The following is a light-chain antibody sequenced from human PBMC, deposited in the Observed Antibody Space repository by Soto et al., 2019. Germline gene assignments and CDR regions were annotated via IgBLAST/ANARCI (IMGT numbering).Light chain of an antibody. CDR1: SGHSSYA. CDR2: VNSDGSH. V-gene: IGLV4-69*01. J-gene: IGLJ2*01. CDR3: QTWGTGIRV. Sequence: QSVLTQSPSASASLGASVKLTCTLSSGHSSYAIAWHQQQPDKGPRYLMKVNSDGSHSKGDGIPDRFSGSSSGAERYLTISSLQSEDEADYYCQTWGTGIRVFGGGTKVTVL.